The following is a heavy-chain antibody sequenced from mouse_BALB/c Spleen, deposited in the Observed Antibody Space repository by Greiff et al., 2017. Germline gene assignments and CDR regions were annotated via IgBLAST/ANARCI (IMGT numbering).Heavy chain of an antibody. CDR2: ILPGSGST. CDR3: ARRGYGYDYYAMDY. V-gene: IGHV1-9*01. J-gene: IGHJ4*01. Sequence: VQLQQSGAELMKPGASVKISCKATGYTFSSYWIEWVKQRPGHGLEWIGEILPGSGSTNYNEKFKGKATFTADTSSNTAYMQLSSLTSEDSAVYYCARRGYGYDYYAMDYWGQGTSVTVSS. CDR1: GYTFSSYW. D-gene: IGHD2-2*01.